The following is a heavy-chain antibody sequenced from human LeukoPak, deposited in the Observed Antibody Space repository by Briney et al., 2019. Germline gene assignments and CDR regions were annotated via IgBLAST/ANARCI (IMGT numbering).Heavy chain of an antibody. V-gene: IGHV5-51*01. J-gene: IGHJ4*02. Sequence: GESLKISCKGFGYSFTGYWIGWVRQMPGKGLEWMGIIYPGDSDTRYSPSFQGRVTISADKSISTAYLQWSSLKASDTAMYFCARHLGGGPAATPFDYWGQGPLVTVSS. CDR2: IYPGDSDT. CDR1: GYSFTGYW. CDR3: ARHLGGGPAATPFDY. D-gene: IGHD2-2*01.